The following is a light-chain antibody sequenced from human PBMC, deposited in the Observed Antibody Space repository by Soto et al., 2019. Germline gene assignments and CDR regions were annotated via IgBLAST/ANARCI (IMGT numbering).Light chain of an antibody. J-gene: IGKJ4*01. Sequence: DIQMTQSPSSLSASVGDRVTITCRASQSIISYLNWYQQKPGKAPNLLIYAASSLQSGVPSRFSGSRSGTDFTLTISNLQPEDFATYYCQQSYFTPLTFGGGTKVEIK. V-gene: IGKV1-39*01. CDR1: QSIISY. CDR2: AAS. CDR3: QQSYFTPLT.